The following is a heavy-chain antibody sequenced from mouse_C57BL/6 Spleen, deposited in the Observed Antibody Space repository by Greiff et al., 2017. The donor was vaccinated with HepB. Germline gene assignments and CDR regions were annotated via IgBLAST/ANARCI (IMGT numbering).Heavy chain of an antibody. J-gene: IGHJ4*01. CDR3: ARYGYGNYRDYYAMDY. D-gene: IGHD2-1*01. CDR2: IVPNSGGT. V-gene: IGHV1-72*01. Sequence: QVQLQQPGAELVKPGASVKLSCKASGYTFTSYWMHWVKQRPGRGLEWIGRIVPNSGGTKYNEKFKSKATLTVDKPSSTAYMQLSSLTSEDSAVYYCARYGYGNYRDYYAMDYWGQGTSVTVSS. CDR1: GYTFTSYW.